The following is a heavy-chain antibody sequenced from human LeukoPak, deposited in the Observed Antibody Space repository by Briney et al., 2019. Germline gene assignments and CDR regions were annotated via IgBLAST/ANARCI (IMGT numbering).Heavy chain of an antibody. J-gene: IGHJ4*02. CDR3: ARDGRFEYSHFYHFDY. D-gene: IGHD6-6*01. CDR2: ISVYNGNR. Sequence: ASVKVSFKASGFTFNSYGISWVRQAPGQGLEWMGWISVYNGNRRYAQNFEGRVTLTTDRSTSTAYMELRSLRTDDTAMYFCARDGRFEYSHFYHFDYWGQGTRVTVSS. V-gene: IGHV1-18*01. CDR1: GFTFNSYG.